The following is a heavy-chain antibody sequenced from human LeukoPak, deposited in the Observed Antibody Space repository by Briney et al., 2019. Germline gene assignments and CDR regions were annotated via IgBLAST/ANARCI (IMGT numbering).Heavy chain of an antibody. CDR2: ISSSSSYI. J-gene: IGHJ4*02. Sequence: GGSLRLSCAASGFTFSSYSMNWVRQAPGKGLEWVSSISSSSSYIYYADSVKGRFTISGDNAKNSLYLQMNSLRAEDTAVYYCARDEKLYYYDSSGLDYWGQGTLVTVSS. D-gene: IGHD3-22*01. CDR3: ARDEKLYYYDSSGLDY. V-gene: IGHV3-21*01. CDR1: GFTFSSYS.